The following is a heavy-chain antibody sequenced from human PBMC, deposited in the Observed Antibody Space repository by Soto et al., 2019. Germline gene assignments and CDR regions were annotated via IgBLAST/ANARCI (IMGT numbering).Heavy chain of an antibody. CDR2: TRNKAASYTT. CDR3: ARQSLGNIRLSGFDY. V-gene: IGHV3-72*01. Sequence: GGSLRLSCAASGFTFSAHYMDWVRQTPEKGLEWVGRTRNKAASYTTEYAASVKGRFTISRDESTNSLYLQMNSLKTEDTAVYYCARQSLGNIRLSGFDYWGQGALVTVSS. J-gene: IGHJ4*02. D-gene: IGHD1-26*01. CDR1: GFTFSAHY.